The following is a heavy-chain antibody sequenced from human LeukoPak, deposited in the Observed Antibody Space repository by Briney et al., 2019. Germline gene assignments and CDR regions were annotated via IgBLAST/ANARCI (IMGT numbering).Heavy chain of an antibody. J-gene: IGHJ4*02. CDR1: GGPFSGYY. CDR3: AGGPYLYPFDY. V-gene: IGHV4-59*01. Sequence: SETLSLTCAVYGGPFSGYYWSWIRQPPGKGLEWIGYIYYSGSTNYNPSLKSRVTISVDTSKNQFSLKLSSVTAADTAVYYCAGGPYLYPFDYWGQGTLVTVSS. CDR2: IYYSGST.